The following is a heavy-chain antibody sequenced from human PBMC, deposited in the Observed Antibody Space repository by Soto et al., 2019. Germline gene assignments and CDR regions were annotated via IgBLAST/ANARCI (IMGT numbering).Heavy chain of an antibody. J-gene: IGHJ5*02. V-gene: IGHV3-23*01. CDR2: ISGSGGST. CDR1: GFTFSSYA. Sequence: EAQLLESGGGLVQPGGSLRLSCAASGFTFSSYAMSWVRQAPGKGLEWVSAISGSGGSTYYADSVKGRFTISRDNSKNTLYLQMNSLRAEDTAVYYCAKSPSAIGWFDPWGQGTLVTVSS. D-gene: IGHD2-21*02. CDR3: AKSPSAIGWFDP.